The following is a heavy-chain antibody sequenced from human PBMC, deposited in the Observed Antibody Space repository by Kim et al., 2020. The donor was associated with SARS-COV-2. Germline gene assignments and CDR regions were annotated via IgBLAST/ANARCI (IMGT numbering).Heavy chain of an antibody. J-gene: IGHJ5*02. V-gene: IGHV1-69*13. CDR3: ARRIGALLLWPEGWFDP. CDR2: IIPIFGTA. D-gene: IGHD3-10*01. Sequence: SVKVSCKASGGTFSSYAISWVRQAPGQGLEWMGGIIPIFGTANYAQKFQGRVTITADESTSTAYMELSSLRSEDTAVYYCARRIGALLLWPEGWFDPWGQGTLVTVSS. CDR1: GGTFSSYA.